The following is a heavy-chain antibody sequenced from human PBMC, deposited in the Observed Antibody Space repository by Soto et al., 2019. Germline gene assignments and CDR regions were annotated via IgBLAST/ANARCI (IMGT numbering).Heavy chain of an antibody. J-gene: IGHJ3*01. V-gene: IGHV3-9*01. CDR3: VFQPFSGDLGGYWRAFDF. D-gene: IGHD3-10*01. CDR2: ISWNSEII. CDR1: GFTFDQYG. Sequence: GGSLRLSCAASGFTFDQYGMHWVRQAPGKGLEWVSGISWNSEIIVYADSVKGRFTIFRDNAKNSVYLQMNNLRTEDTALYYCVFQPFSGDLGGYWRAFDFWGQGTLVTVSS.